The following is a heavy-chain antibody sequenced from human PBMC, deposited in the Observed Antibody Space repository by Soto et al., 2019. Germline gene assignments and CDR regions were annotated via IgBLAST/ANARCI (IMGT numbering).Heavy chain of an antibody. J-gene: IGHJ3*02. CDR1: GFTFSSYA. D-gene: IGHD6-19*01. CDR3: ARDPYSSGWYDI. V-gene: IGHV3-30-3*01. CDR2: ISYDGSNK. Sequence: QVQLVESGGGVVQPGRSLRLSCAASGFTFSSYAMHWVRQAPGKGLEWVAVISYDGSNKYYADSVKGRFTISRDNSKNTLSLQMNSLRAEDTAVYYCARDPYSSGWYDIWGQGTMVTVSS.